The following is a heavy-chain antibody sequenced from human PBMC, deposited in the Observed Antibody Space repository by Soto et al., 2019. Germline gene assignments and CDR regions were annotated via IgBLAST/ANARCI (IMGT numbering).Heavy chain of an antibody. CDR1: GFTFSRYG. Sequence: VQLVESGGGVVQPGMSLRLCCAASGFTFSRYGMHWVRQAPGKGLQWVSTTRYDGSDRFYADSVKGRFTISRDNSKSTLCLQMNSLRAEDTAVYFCARDQTFGSYYNMDVWGQGTTVTVSS. J-gene: IGHJ6*03. D-gene: IGHD3-10*01. CDR2: TRYDGSDR. CDR3: ARDQTFGSYYNMDV. V-gene: IGHV3-33*01.